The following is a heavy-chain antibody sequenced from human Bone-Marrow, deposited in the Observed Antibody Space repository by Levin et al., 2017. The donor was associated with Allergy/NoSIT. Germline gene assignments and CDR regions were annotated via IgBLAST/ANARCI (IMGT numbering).Heavy chain of an antibody. CDR3: ARSFSGGWLQMENFDY. D-gene: IGHD5-24*01. CDR2: IDWHDAK. Sequence: SGPTLVKPTETLTLTCALSGLSLSTSGLCVSWIRQAPGKALEWLALIDWHDAKHYSTSLRTRLTISRDTSNNEVVLTMTNVDPEDTATYFCARSFSGGWLQMENFDYWGQGIPVTVSS. V-gene: IGHV2-70*01. J-gene: IGHJ4*02. CDR1: GLSLSTSGLC.